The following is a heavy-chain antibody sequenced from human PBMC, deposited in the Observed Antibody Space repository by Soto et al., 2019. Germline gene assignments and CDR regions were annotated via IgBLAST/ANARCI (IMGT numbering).Heavy chain of an antibody. CDR2: INHSGGT. V-gene: IGHV4-34*01. J-gene: IGHJ4*02. Sequence: SETLSLTCAVYGGSFSGYSWTWIRQPPGKGLEWIGEINHSGGTNYSPSLKSRVTISEDTSKSQFSLKLSSVTAADTAVYYCARIAVSGPITGFDYWGQGALVTVSS. D-gene: IGHD6-19*01. CDR3: ARIAVSGPITGFDY. CDR1: GGSFSGYS.